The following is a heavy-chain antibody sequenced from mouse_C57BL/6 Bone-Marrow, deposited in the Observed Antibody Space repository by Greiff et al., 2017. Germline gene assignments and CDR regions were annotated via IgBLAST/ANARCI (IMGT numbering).Heavy chain of an antibody. D-gene: IGHD1-1*01. V-gene: IGHV5-12*01. J-gene: IGHJ4*01. CDR1: GFTFSDYY. CDR3: ARQDYYGSSQYYYAMDY. CDR2: ISNGGGST. Sequence: DVQLQESGGGLVQPGGSLKLSCAASGFTFSDYYMYWVRQTPEKRLEWVAYISNGGGSTYYPDTVKGRFTISRDNAKNTLYLQMSRLKSEDTAMYYCARQDYYGSSQYYYAMDYWGQGTSVTVSS.